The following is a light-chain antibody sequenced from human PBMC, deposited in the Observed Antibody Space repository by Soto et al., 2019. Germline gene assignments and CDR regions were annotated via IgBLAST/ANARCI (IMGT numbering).Light chain of an antibody. CDR1: QSISSW. Sequence: DIQMTQPPSTLSASVGDRVTITCRASQSISSWLAWYQQKPGKAPKLLIYDASSLESVVPSRFSGSGSGTEFTLTISRLQPDEFATYYCQQYNSYATFGQGTKVEIK. J-gene: IGKJ1*01. CDR2: DAS. V-gene: IGKV1-5*01. CDR3: QQYNSYAT.